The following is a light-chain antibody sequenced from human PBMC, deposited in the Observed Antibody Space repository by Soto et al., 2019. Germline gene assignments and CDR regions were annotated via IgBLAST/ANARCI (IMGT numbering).Light chain of an antibody. J-gene: IGLJ3*02. CDR3: SSYTSSRTPR. CDR2: DVS. V-gene: IGLV2-14*03. CDR1: SSDVGGYIY. Sequence: QSALTQPASVSGSPGQSITISCTGTSSDVGGYIYVSWYQQYPGKAPKLMIYDVSNRPSGISNRFSGSRSGNTASLTISGRQPEDEADYYCSSYTSSRTPRFGGGPKLTVL.